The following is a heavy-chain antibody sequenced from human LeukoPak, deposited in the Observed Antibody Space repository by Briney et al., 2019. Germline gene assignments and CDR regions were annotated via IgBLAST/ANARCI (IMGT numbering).Heavy chain of an antibody. CDR3: ARGYGTEQQLVK. CDR2: IYTSGST. V-gene: IGHV4-61*02. CDR1: GGSISSGSYY. D-gene: IGHD6-13*01. Sequence: SETLSLTCTVSGGSISSGSYYWRWIRQPAGKGLEWIGRIYTSGSTNYNPSLKSRVTISVDTSKNQFSLKLSSVTAADTAVYYCARGYGTEQQLVKWGQGTLVTVSS. J-gene: IGHJ4*02.